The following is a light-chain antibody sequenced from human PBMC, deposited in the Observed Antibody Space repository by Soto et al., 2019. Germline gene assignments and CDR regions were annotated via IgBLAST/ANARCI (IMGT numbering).Light chain of an antibody. CDR2: GAS. J-gene: IGKJ1*01. CDR1: QSVSSD. Sequence: EIVMTQSPATLSVSPGERATLSWRASQSVSSDLAWYHQKPGQAPRLLIYGASNRATGIPDRFSGSGSGTDFTLTISRLEPEDFAVYYCQQYGSSGTFGQGTKVDIK. CDR3: QQYGSSGT. V-gene: IGKV3-20*01.